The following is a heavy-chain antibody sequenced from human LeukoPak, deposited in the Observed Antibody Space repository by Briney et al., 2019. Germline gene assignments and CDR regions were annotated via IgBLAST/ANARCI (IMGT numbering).Heavy chain of an antibody. Sequence: GRSLRLSCAASGFTFDDYAMHWVRQAPGKGLEWVSGISWNSGSIGYADSVKGRFTISRDNAKNSLYLQMNSLRAEDTALYYCAKDMDATIAPAGTLFDWGQGTLVTVSS. J-gene: IGHJ4*02. D-gene: IGHD6-13*01. CDR2: ISWNSGSI. CDR1: GFTFDDYA. V-gene: IGHV3-9*01. CDR3: AKDMDATIAPAGTLFD.